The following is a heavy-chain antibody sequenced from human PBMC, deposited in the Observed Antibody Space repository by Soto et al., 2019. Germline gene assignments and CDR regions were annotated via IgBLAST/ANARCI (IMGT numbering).Heavy chain of an antibody. D-gene: IGHD3-3*01. CDR3: ARDPPTITIFGVVNHGMDV. CDR1: GFTFSSYW. Sequence: GGSLRLSCAASGFTFSSYWMSWVRQAPGKGLEWVANIKQDGSEKYYVDSVKGRFTISRDNAKNSLYLQMNSLRAEDTAVYYCARDPPTITIFGVVNHGMDVWGQGTTVTVSS. V-gene: IGHV3-7*05. J-gene: IGHJ6*02. CDR2: IKQDGSEK.